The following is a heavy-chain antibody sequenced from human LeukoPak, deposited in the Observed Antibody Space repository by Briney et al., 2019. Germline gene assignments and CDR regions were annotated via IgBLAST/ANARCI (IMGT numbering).Heavy chain of an antibody. Sequence: GASVKVSCKASGYTFTGYYMHWVRQAPGQGLGWMGWINPNSGGTNYAQKFQGRVTMTRDTSISTAYMEPSRLRSDDTAVFYCARGYYDSSDFEYFQHWGQGTLVTVSS. CDR1: GYTFTGYY. J-gene: IGHJ1*01. V-gene: IGHV1-2*02. CDR2: INPNSGGT. D-gene: IGHD3-22*01. CDR3: ARGYYDSSDFEYFQH.